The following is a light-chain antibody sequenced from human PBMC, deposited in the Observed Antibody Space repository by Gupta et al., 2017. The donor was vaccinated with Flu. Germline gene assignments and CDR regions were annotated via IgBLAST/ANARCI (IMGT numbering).Light chain of an antibody. CDR2: GKN. CDR3: NSRDSSGNNLV. V-gene: IGLV3-19*01. J-gene: IGLJ3*02. CDR1: RLRSYY. Sequence: GQTVRITGKGDRLRSYYASWYQQKPGQAPVLVIYGKNNRPSGIPDRFSGSSSGNTASLTITGAQAEDEADYYCNSRDSSGNNLVFGGGTKLTVL.